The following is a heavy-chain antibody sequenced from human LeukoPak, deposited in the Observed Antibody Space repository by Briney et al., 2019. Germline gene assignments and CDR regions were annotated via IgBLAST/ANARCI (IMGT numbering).Heavy chain of an antibody. CDR3: ARTAEMSTMD. V-gene: IGHV3-23*01. D-gene: IGHD5-24*01. CDR1: GFTFSNYA. CDR2: ISGSGGST. J-gene: IGHJ4*02. Sequence: PGGSLRLSCAASGFTFSNYAMSWVRQAPRKGLEWDSAISGSGGSTYYADSVKGRFTISRDNSVNTLYLQMNSLRAEDTAVYYCARTAEMSTMDWGQGTLVTVSS.